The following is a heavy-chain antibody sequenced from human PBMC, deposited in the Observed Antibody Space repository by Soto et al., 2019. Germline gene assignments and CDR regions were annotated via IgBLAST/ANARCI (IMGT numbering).Heavy chain of an antibody. J-gene: IGHJ4*02. V-gene: IGHV3-23*01. CDR3: AKGALLVTTYFDN. CDR1: GFTFRDYG. CDR2: ISANGGST. Sequence: EVQLLESGGGLVQPGGSLRLSGAASGFTFRDYGISWVRLAPGKGLECVSAISANGGSTYYADSVQGRFTISRDNSNNTLHLQMNSLRAEDTAVYYCAKGALLVTTYFDNWGQGTLVTVSS. D-gene: IGHD2-8*02.